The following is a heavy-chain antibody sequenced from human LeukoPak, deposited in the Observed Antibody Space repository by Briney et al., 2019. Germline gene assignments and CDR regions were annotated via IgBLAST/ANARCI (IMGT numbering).Heavy chain of an antibody. CDR1: GFTFSSYA. V-gene: IGHV3-30*04. CDR2: ISYDGSNK. J-gene: IGHJ4*02. CDR3: SRDPRNNDY. Sequence: GGSLRLSCAASGFTFSSYAMHWVRQAPGKGLEWVAVISYDGSNKYYADSVKGRFTISRDNSKNTLYLQMNSLRAEDTAVYYCSRDPRNNDYWGQGTLVTVSS.